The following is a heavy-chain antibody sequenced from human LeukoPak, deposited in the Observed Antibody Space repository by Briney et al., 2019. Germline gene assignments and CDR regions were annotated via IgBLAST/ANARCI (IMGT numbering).Heavy chain of an antibody. CDR3: AREAYSSFWRGYSHWFDP. Sequence: GGSLRLSCAASGFTFSTYAIHWVRQAPGKGLEWVAVVSHDGTNSFYADSVRGRFTISRDNSGNTLYLQLNSLRPEDTAVYYCAREAYSSFWRGYSHWFDPWGLGTLVTVSS. V-gene: IGHV3-30*04. CDR2: VSHDGTNS. CDR1: GFTFSTYA. D-gene: IGHD3-3*01. J-gene: IGHJ5*02.